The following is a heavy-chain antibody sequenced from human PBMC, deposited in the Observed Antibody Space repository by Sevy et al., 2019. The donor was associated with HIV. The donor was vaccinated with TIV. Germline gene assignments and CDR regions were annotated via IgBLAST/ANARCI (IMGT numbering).Heavy chain of an antibody. D-gene: IGHD4-17*01. Sequence: SETLSLTCTVSGGSISSGDYYWSWIRQPPGKGLEWIGYIYYSGSTYYNPSLKSRVTISVDTSKNQFSLKLSAVTAADTAVYYGARSLYGDYVFDYWGQGTLVTVSS. J-gene: IGHJ4*02. CDR3: ARSLYGDYVFDY. V-gene: IGHV4-30-4*01. CDR2: IYYSGST. CDR1: GGSISSGDYY.